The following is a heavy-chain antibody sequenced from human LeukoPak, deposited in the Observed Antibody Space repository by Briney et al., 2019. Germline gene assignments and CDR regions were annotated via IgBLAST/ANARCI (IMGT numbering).Heavy chain of an antibody. D-gene: IGHD3-9*01. V-gene: IGHV3-21*01. J-gene: IGHJ6*02. CDR2: TSRSSSNI. Sequence: PGGALRLSCAASEFTFGSYTMNWVRQAPGKGLQWVSSTSRSSSNIYNADSVKGRFTISSDNAKNSLFLQMSSLRAEDTAVYYCTRAPEKYDILTGYYTYDGMDVWGQGTTVTVSS. CDR1: EFTFGSYT. CDR3: TRAPEKYDILTGYYTYDGMDV.